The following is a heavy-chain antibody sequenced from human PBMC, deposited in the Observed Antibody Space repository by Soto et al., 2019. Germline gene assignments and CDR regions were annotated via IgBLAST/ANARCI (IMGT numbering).Heavy chain of an antibody. J-gene: IGHJ6*02. V-gene: IGHV3-33*01. Sequence: QVQLVESGGGVVQPGRSLRLSCAASGFTFSSYGMHWVRQAPGKGLEWVAVIWYDGSNKYYADSVKGRFTISRDNSKNTLYLQMNSLRAEDTAVYYCARDRKVTRYYYYYGMDVWGQGTTVTVSS. CDR2: IWYDGSNK. CDR1: GFTFSSYG. CDR3: ARDRKVTRYYYYYGMDV. D-gene: IGHD4-17*01.